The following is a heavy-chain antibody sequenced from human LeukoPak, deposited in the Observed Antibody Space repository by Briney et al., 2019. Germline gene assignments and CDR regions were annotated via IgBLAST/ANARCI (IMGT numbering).Heavy chain of an antibody. CDR3: ARGRGSGHKENWFDP. CDR2: MNPNSGNT. J-gene: IGHJ5*02. Sequence: ASVKVPCKASGYTFTTYDINWVRQATGQGLEWMGWMNPNSGNTGYAQKFQGRVAMTRNTSISTAYMELSSLRSEDTAVYYCARGRGSGHKENWFDPWGQGTLVTVSS. V-gene: IGHV1-8*01. D-gene: IGHD6-19*01. CDR1: GYTFTTYD.